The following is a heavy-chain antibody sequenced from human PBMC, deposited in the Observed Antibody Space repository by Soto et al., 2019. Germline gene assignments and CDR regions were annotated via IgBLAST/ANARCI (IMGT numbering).Heavy chain of an antibody. CDR3: ARDSRTGCSSTDCYMS. V-gene: IGHV4-4*02. CDR1: GDSISSGAW. CDR2: IYHSGNT. J-gene: IGHJ5*02. Sequence: QVQLQESGPGLVKASETLSLTCTVSGDSISSGAWWSWVRQSPGKWLQWIGEIYHSGNTRNNPSLKSRVTMSVDKSNNQFSLNLMSVTAADTATYYCARDSRTGCSSTDCYMSWGRGILVTVSS. D-gene: IGHD2-2*01.